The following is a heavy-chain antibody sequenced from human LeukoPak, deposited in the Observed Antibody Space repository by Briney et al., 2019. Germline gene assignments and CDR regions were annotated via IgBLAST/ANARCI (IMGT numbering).Heavy chain of an antibody. CDR3: ARPLSISGYYYDAFDI. CDR1: GESMSGFY. CDR2: MHYTGST. J-gene: IGHJ3*02. Sequence: VKPSETLSLTCTVSGESMSGFYWNWIRQPPGKGLEWIGYMHYTGSTNYNPSLKSRVTISIDTSKNQFSLKLSSVTAADTAVYYCARPLSISGYYYDAFDIWGQGTMVTVSS. V-gene: IGHV4-59*08. D-gene: IGHD3-22*01.